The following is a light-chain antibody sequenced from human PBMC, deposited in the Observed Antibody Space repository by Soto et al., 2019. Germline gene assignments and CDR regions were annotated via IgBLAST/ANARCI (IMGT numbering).Light chain of an antibody. CDR1: QDVGSW. V-gene: IGKV1-12*01. J-gene: IGKJ5*01. CDR3: QQAGAFPT. Sequence: DIQMTQSPSSVSASVGDRVTITCRASQDVGSWVAWYQQKPGAAPRLLIYAASTLESGVPSRFGGSGYGTDFALSISSLEPEDFATYYCQQAGAFPTFGQGTRL. CDR2: AAS.